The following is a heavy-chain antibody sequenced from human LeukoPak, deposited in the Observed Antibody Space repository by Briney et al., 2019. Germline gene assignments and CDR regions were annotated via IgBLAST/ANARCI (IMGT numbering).Heavy chain of an antibody. CDR1: GFTVSSNY. Sequence: GGSLRLSCAASGFTVSSNYMSWVRQAPGKGLEWVSVIYSGGSTYYADSVKGRFTISRDNSKNTLYLQMNSLRAEDTAVYYCARDSRSGYEAHWGQGTLVTVSS. D-gene: IGHD5-12*01. CDR3: ARDSRSGYEAH. J-gene: IGHJ4*02. CDR2: IYSGGST. V-gene: IGHV3-53*01.